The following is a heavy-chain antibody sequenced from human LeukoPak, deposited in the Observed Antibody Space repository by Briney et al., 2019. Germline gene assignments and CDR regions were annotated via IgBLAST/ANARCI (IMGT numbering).Heavy chain of an antibody. Sequence: KDGESLKISCKGSGYSFTSYWIGWVRQMPGKGLEWMGIIYPGDSDTRYSPSFQGQVTISADKSISTAYLQWSSLKASDTAMYYCARQTVVASDYYYGMDVWGQGTTVTVSS. CDR2: IYPGDSDT. V-gene: IGHV5-51*01. CDR1: GYSFTSYW. CDR3: ARQTVVASDYYYGMDV. J-gene: IGHJ6*02. D-gene: IGHD2-15*01.